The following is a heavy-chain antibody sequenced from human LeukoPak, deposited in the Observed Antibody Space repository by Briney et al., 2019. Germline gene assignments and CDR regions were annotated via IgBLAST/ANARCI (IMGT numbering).Heavy chain of an antibody. V-gene: IGHV3-23*01. D-gene: IGHD1-14*01. CDR3: AKPARTDYADY. CDR1: GFTFSSFG. J-gene: IGHJ4*02. Sequence: GGSLRLSCAASGFTFSSFGMSWVRQAPGKGLEWVSAISGSGGRTYYTDSVKGRFTISRDNSKNTLYLQMNSLRAEDTAVYYCAKPARTDYADYWGQGTLVTVSS. CDR2: ISGSGGRT.